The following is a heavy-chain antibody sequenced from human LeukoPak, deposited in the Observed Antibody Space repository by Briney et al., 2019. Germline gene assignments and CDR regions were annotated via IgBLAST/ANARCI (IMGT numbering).Heavy chain of an antibody. CDR2: IYHSGST. Sequence: PSETLSLTCTVSGGSISSGGYSWSWIRQPPGKGLEWIGYIYHSGSTYYNPSLKSRVTISVDTSKNQFSLKLSSVTAADTAVYYCARGYSLLPWTLYDSSGYFDYWGQGTLVTVSS. D-gene: IGHD3-22*01. V-gene: IGHV4-30-2*01. J-gene: IGHJ4*02. CDR1: GGSISSGGYS. CDR3: ARGYSLLPWTLYDSSGYFDY.